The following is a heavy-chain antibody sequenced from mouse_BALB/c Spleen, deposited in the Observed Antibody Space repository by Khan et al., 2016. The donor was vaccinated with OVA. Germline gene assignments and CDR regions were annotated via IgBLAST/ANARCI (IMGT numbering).Heavy chain of an antibody. D-gene: IGHD2-1*01. Sequence: EVQVVESGGGLVKPGGSLKLSCAVSGFTFSTYAMSWVRQTPETRLEWVATISSDGDYTYYPDNVKGRFTISRDNAQNTLYMQMSSLRSEDTAMYYCARSAYGNFAYWGQGTLVTVSA. CDR2: ISSDGDYT. CDR3: ARSAYGNFAY. J-gene: IGHJ3*01. CDR1: GFTFSTYA. V-gene: IGHV5-9-3*01.